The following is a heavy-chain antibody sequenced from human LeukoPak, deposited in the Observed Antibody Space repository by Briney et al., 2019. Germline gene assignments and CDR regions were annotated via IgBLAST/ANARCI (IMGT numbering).Heavy chain of an antibody. CDR2: ISFDGSTK. V-gene: IGHV3-30-3*01. J-gene: IGHJ4*02. CDR1: GFTCSTYA. D-gene: IGHD2-15*01. Sequence: GRSLRLSCAASGFTCSTYAMHWVRQAPGKGLEWVAVISFDGSTKYYADSVKGRFTISRDNSKNTLYLQMNSLRAEDTAVYYCAKDLSVVVVALDYWGQGTLVTVSS. CDR3: AKDLSVVVVALDY.